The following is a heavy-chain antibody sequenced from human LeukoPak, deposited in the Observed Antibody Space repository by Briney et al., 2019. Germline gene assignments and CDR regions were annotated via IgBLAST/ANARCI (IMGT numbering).Heavy chain of an antibody. V-gene: IGHV3-30*18. CDR1: GFTFSNYA. J-gene: IGHJ4*02. D-gene: IGHD1-26*01. CDR2: ISYDGSNK. Sequence: GGSLRLSCAASGFTFSNYAMSWVRQAPGKGLEWVAVISYDGSNKYYADSVKGRFTISRDNSKNTLYLQMNSLRAEDTAVYYCAKWGPSGSQRSFSDYWGQGTLVTVSS. CDR3: AKWGPSGSQRSFSDY.